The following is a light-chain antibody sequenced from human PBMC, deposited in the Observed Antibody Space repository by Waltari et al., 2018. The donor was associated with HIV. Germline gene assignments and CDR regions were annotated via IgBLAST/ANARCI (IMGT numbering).Light chain of an antibody. CDR3: QQYGSSPAWT. J-gene: IGKJ1*01. CDR2: GAS. Sequence: EIVLTQSPGTLSLSPGERATLSCRASQRVSSSYLAWYQQKPGQAPRLLIYGASSRATGIPDRFSGSWSGTDFTLTISRLEPEDFAVYYCQQYGSSPAWTFGQGTKVEIK. CDR1: QRVSSSY. V-gene: IGKV3-20*01.